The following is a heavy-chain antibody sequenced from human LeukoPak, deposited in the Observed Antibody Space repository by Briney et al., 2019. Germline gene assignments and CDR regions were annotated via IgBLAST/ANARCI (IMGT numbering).Heavy chain of an antibody. CDR3: AGDLQVSREAFDI. V-gene: IGHV1-69*13. Sequence: SVKVSCKASGGTFSSYAISWVRQAPGQGLEWMGGIIPIFGTANYAQKFQGRVTITADESTSTAYMELSSLRSEDTAVYYCAGDLQVSREAFDIWGQGTMVTVSS. D-gene: IGHD2-8*01. J-gene: IGHJ3*02. CDR1: GGTFSSYA. CDR2: IIPIFGTA.